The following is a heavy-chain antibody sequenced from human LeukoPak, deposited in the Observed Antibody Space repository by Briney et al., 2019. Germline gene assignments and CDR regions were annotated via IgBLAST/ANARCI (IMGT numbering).Heavy chain of an antibody. V-gene: IGHV3-21*01. D-gene: IGHD2-2*01. J-gene: IGHJ3*02. Sequence: GGSLRLSCAASGLTFSSYSMNWVRQAPGKGLEWVSSISSSSSYIFYADSVKGRFPISRDNAKNSLYLQMNSLRAEDTAVYYCARERVPAATLDAFDIWGQGTMVTVSS. CDR2: ISSSSSYI. CDR1: GLTFSSYS. CDR3: ARERVPAATLDAFDI.